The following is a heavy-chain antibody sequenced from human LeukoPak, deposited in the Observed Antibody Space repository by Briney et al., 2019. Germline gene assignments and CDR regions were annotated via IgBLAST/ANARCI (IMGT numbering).Heavy chain of an antibody. Sequence: PGGSLRLSCEVSGFTFSSYSLNWVRQAPGKGLERLSYISTRNTIYYGDSVKGRFTISRDNAKNSLFLQMNSLRAEDTALYYCARGDHHGDKVVGIDYWGQGTLVTVSS. CDR2: ISTRNTI. CDR1: GFTFSSYS. V-gene: IGHV3-48*01. J-gene: IGHJ4*02. D-gene: IGHD4-17*01. CDR3: ARGDHHGDKVVGIDY.